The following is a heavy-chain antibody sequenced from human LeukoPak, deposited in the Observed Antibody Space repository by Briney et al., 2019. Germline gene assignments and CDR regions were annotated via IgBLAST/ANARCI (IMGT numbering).Heavy chain of an antibody. CDR2: ISGSGGST. Sequence: GGSLRLSCAASGFTFSSYAMSWVRQAPGKGLEWVSAISGSGGSTYYADSVKGRFTISRDNSKNTLYLQMNSLRAEDTAVYYCAKGDGGYAVNPNWFDPWGQGTLVTVSS. CDR3: AKGDGGYAVNPNWFDP. CDR1: GFTFSSYA. J-gene: IGHJ5*02. V-gene: IGHV3-23*01. D-gene: IGHD5-12*01.